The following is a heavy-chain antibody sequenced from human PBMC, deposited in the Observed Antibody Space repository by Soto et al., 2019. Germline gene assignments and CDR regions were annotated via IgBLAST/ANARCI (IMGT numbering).Heavy chain of an antibody. J-gene: IGHJ5*02. D-gene: IGHD2-15*01. CDR1: GDSVSSNSAA. Sequence: PSQTLSLTCAISGDSVSSNSAAWNWIRQSPSRGLEWLGRTYYRSKWYNDYAVSVKSRITINPDTSKNKFSLQLNSVTPEDTAVYFFVRAYCSGGTCWAWSNWFDPWGQGTLVTVSS. V-gene: IGHV6-1*01. CDR2: TYYRSKWYN. CDR3: VRAYCSGGTCWAWSNWFDP.